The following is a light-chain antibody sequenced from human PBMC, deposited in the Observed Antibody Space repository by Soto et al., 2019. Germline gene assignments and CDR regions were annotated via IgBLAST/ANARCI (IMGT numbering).Light chain of an antibody. CDR2: GVS. V-gene: IGKV3-20*01. Sequence: IVSTQSLGSRSLSPRERPTLACRAIQSVGDPYLSWYQQHPGLAHRLLLYGVSNRATGIPDRFSRSGSGTVVLLTISRLQREDLALYYCGQFVSSPPRTFVLGTKVE. CDR3: GQFVSSPPRT. J-gene: IGKJ1*01. CDR1: QSVGDPY.